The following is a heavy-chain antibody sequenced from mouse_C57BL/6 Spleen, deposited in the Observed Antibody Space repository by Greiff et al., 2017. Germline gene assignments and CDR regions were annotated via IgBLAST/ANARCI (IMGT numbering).Heavy chain of an antibody. Sequence: EVQLQQSGPELVKPGASVKISCKASGYTFTDYYMNWVKQSHGKSLEWIGDINPNNGGTSYNQKFKGKATLTVDKSSSTAYMELRSLTSEDSAVYYCATLYDYLYAMDYWGQGTSVTVSS. J-gene: IGHJ4*01. CDR2: INPNNGGT. CDR3: ATLYDYLYAMDY. D-gene: IGHD2-4*01. V-gene: IGHV1-26*01. CDR1: GYTFTDYY.